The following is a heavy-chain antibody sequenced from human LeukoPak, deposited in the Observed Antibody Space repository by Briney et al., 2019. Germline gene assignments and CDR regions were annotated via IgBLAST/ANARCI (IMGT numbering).Heavy chain of an antibody. J-gene: IGHJ6*03. CDR1: GFTFSSYG. CDR2: IRYDGSNK. Sequence: GGSLRLSCGASGFTFSSYGMHWVRQAPRKRLDHVAFIRYDGSNKYYADSVKGRFTISRDSSKNTLYLQMNSLRAEDTAVYYCARDYGSYFLPKYYYMDVWGKGTTVTVSS. CDR3: ARDYGSYFLPKYYYMDV. V-gene: IGHV3-30*02. D-gene: IGHD1-26*01.